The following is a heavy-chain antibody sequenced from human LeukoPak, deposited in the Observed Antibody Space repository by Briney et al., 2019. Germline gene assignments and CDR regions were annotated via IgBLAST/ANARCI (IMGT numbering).Heavy chain of an antibody. V-gene: IGHV3-74*01. CDR3: AKDRRYYSSGYYDG. CDR2: INSDGSST. J-gene: IGHJ4*02. CDR1: GFTFSSYW. Sequence: GGSLRLSCAASGFTFSSYWMHWVRQAPGKGLVWVSRINSDGSSTSYADSVKGRFTISRDNSKNTLYLQMNSLRAEDTAVYYFAKDRRYYSSGYYDGWGQGTLVTVSS. D-gene: IGHD3-22*01.